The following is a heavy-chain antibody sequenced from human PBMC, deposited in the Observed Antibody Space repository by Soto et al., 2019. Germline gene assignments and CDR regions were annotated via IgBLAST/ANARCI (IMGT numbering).Heavy chain of an antibody. J-gene: IGHJ6*02. CDR3: GRYGFGGCGGGRCFLSYYYYGMDV. V-gene: IGHV5-51*01. CDR1: GYSFSSCW. Sequence: GESLKISCEASGYSFSSCWIGWVRQMPGKGLEWMAIINPTDSDTRYSPSFQGQVTISADTSISTAYLQWSSLKASDTAMYYCGRYGFGGCGGGRCFLSYYYYGMDVWGQGTTVTVSS. D-gene: IGHD2-15*01. CDR2: INPTDSDT.